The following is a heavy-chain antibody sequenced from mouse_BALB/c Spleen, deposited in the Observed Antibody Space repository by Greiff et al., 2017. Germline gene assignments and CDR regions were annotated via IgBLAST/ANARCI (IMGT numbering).Heavy chain of an antibody. CDR3: ASITTVVAKGSAMDY. D-gene: IGHD1-1*01. J-gene: IGHJ4*01. V-gene: IGHV3-2*02. CDR1: GYSITSDYA. CDR2: ISYSGST. Sequence: DVKLQESGPGLVKPSQSLSLTCTVTGYSITSDYAWNWIRQFPGNKLEWMGYISYSGSTSYNPSLKSRISITRDTSKNQFFLQLNSVTTEDTATYYCASITTVVAKGSAMDYWGQGTSVTVSS.